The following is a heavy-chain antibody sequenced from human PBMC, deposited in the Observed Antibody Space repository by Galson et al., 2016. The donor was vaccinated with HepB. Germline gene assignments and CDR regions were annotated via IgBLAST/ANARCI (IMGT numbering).Heavy chain of an antibody. CDR2: INPSGGST. J-gene: IGHJ4*02. CDR3: AGGPMWDYGVLNVGDF. V-gene: IGHV1-46*01. D-gene: IGHD4-17*01. CDR1: GYTFSNYY. Sequence: SVKVSCKASGYTFSNYYIHWVRQAPGQGLEWMGVINPSGGSTSYPQKFQGRVTMTRDTSTGRVHMALCSLRSEDTALYYCAGGPMWDYGVLNVGDFWGQGTLVTVSS.